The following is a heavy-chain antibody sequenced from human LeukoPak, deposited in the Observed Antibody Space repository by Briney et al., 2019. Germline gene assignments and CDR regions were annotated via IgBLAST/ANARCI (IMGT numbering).Heavy chain of an antibody. V-gene: IGHV3-30-3*01. CDR2: ISYDGNNE. CDR1: GFIFSTYA. D-gene: IGHD2-2*01. CDR3: ARDIATLGYCSSTSCSPLDY. Sequence: PGGSLRLSCAASGFIFSTYAMHWVRQAPGKGLEWVAVISYDGNNEYYADSVKGRFTISRDNSKNTLYLQLNSLRAEDTAVYYCARDIATLGYCSSTSCSPLDYWGQGTLVTVSS. J-gene: IGHJ4*02.